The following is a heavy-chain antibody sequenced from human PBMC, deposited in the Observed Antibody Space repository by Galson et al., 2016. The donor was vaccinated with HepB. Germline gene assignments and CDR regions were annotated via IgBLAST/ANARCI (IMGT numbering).Heavy chain of an antibody. V-gene: IGHV3-23*01. CDR1: RFTFSSYA. J-gene: IGHJ6*02. CDR2: ISGSGGST. Sequence: SLRLSCAASRFTFSSYAMSWVRQAPGKGLERVSVISGSGGSTYYADSVKGRFTISRDNSKNTLYLQMNSLRAEDTAVYYCAKEGTIFGVVPHGMDVWGQGTKVIVSS. D-gene: IGHD3-3*01. CDR3: AKEGTIFGVVPHGMDV.